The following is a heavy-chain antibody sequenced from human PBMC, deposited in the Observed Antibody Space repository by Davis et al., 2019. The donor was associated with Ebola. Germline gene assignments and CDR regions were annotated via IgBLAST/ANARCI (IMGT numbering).Heavy chain of an antibody. D-gene: IGHD6-19*01. CDR1: GYTFTSYA. J-gene: IGHJ4*02. Sequence: AASVKVSCKASGYTFTSYAMHWVRQAPGQRLEWMGWINAGNGNTKYSQKFQGRVTITRDTFASTAYMELSSLRSEDTAVYYCARDRVYSSGYDYWGQGTLVTVSS. V-gene: IGHV1-3*01. CDR3: ARDRVYSSGYDY. CDR2: INAGNGNT.